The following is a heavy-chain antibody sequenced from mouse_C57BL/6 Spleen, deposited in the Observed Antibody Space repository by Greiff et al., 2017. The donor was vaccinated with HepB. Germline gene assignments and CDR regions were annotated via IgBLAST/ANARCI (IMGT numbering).Heavy chain of an antibody. CDR3: EIITTVVATRGYAMDY. V-gene: IGHV1-82*01. D-gene: IGHD1-1*01. CDR1: GYAFSSSW. J-gene: IGHJ4*01. Sequence: QVQLQQSGPELVKPGASVKISCKASGYAFSSSWMNWVKQRPGKGLEWIGRIYPGDGDTNYNGKFKGKATLTADKSSSTAYMQLSSLTSEDSAVYFCEIITTVVATRGYAMDYWGQGTSVTVSS. CDR2: IYPGDGDT.